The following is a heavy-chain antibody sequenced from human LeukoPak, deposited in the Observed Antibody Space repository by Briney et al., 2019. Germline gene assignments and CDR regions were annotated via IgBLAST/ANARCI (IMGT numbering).Heavy chain of an antibody. J-gene: IGHJ5*02. CDR2: ISYDGSNK. CDR3: AKGRYQLPHNWFDP. D-gene: IGHD2-2*01. V-gene: IGHV3-30*18. CDR1: GFTFSSYG. Sequence: PGRSLRLSCAASGFTFSSYGMHWVRQAPGKGLEWVAVISYDGSNKYYADSVKGRFTISRDNSKNTLYLQMNSLSAEDTAVYYCAKGRYQLPHNWFDPWGQGTLVTVSS.